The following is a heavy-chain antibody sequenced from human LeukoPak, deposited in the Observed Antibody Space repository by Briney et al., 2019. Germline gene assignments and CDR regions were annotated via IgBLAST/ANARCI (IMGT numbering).Heavy chain of an antibody. D-gene: IGHD6-19*01. J-gene: IGHJ6*02. CDR2: ISAYNGNT. CDR3: AREKLIAVAGLYYYYGMDD. Sequence: ASVKVSCKASGYTFTSYGISWVRQAPGQGLEWMGWISAYNGNTNYAQKLQGRVTMTTDTSTSTAYMELRSLRSDDTAVYYCAREKLIAVAGLYYYYGMDDWGQGTTVTVSS. V-gene: IGHV1-18*01. CDR1: GYTFTSYG.